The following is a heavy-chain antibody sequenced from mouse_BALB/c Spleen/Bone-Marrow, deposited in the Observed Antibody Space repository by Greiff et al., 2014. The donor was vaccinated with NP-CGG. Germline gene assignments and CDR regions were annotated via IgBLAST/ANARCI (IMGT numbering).Heavy chain of an antibody. Sequence: VQLQESGAELVKPGASVKMSCKASGYTFTSYWIHWVRQRPGQGLEWIGVIDPSDSYTSYIQKFKGKATLTVDTSSSTAYMQLSSLTSEDSAVYYCTRDAMDYWGQGTSVTVSS. V-gene: IGHV1S127*01. J-gene: IGHJ4*01. CDR1: GYTFTSYW. CDR2: IDPSDSYT. CDR3: TRDAMDY.